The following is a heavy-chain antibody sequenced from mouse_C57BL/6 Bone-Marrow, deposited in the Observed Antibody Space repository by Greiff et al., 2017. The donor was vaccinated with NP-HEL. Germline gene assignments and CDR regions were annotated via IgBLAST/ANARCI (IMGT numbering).Heavy chain of an antibody. CDR1: GFTFSDYY. J-gene: IGHJ4*01. CDR2: ISNGGGST. CDR3: ASHDGYYPLYAMDY. Sequence: EVQLVESGGGLVQPGGSLKLSCAASGFTFSDYYMYWVRQTPEKRLEWVAYISNGGGSTYYPDTVKGRFTISRDNAKNTLYLQMGRLKSEYTTMYYCASHDGYYPLYAMDYWGQGTSVTVSS. V-gene: IGHV5-12*01. D-gene: IGHD2-3*01.